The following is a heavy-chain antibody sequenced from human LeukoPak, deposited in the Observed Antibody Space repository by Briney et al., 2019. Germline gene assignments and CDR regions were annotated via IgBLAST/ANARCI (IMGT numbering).Heavy chain of an antibody. V-gene: IGHV3-48*01. CDR2: ISTSSSTL. CDR1: GFTFSSYS. Sequence: PGGSLRLSCAASGFTFSSYSMNWVRQAPGKGLEWVSYISTSSSTLYYAGSVKGRLTISRDNAKNSLYLQMNSLRAEDTAVYYCARGRAPSRSFDYWGQGTLVTVSS. D-gene: IGHD4-11*01. J-gene: IGHJ4*02. CDR3: ARGRAPSRSFDY.